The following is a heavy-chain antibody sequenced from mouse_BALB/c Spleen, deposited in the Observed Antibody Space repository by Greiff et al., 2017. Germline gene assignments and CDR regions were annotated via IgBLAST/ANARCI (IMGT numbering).Heavy chain of an antibody. J-gene: IGHJ2*01. CDR3: ARERGRIFDY. V-gene: IGHV2-9*02. Sequence: QVQLKESGPGLVAPSQSLSITCTVSGFSLTSYGVHWVRQPPGKGLEWLGVIWAGGSTNYNSALMSRLSISKDNSKSQVFLKMNSLQTDDTAMYYCARERGRIFDYWGQATTLTVSS. CDR1: GFSLTSYG. CDR2: IWAGGST.